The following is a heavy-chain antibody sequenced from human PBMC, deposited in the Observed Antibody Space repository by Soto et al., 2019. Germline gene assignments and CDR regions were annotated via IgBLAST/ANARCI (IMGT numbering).Heavy chain of an antibody. CDR2: INHSGST. CDR3: ATERFFEVVGCSSTSCMGWRYPARFDF. V-gene: IGHV4-34*01. J-gene: IGHJ4*02. D-gene: IGHD2-2*01. Sequence: QVQLQQSGAGLLKPSETLSLTCAVYGGSFSGYYWSWIRQPPGKGLEWIGEINHSGSTNYNPSLKSRVENAVDTSRKQFSLTLSSVTAADTARYYCATERFFEVVGCSSTSCMGWRYPARFDFWGKGTLVTVSS. CDR1: GGSFSGYY.